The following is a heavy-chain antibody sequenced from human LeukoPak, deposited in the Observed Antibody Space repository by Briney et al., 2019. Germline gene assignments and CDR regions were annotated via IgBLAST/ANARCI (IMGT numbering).Heavy chain of an antibody. V-gene: IGHV1-3*04. Sequence: ASVKVSCKASGYTFTSYAVHWVRRAPGRRLEWLGWINTGNGNTRYSQNFQGRVTFTRDTSANTAYMELNSLRSEDTAVYYCAKEATMIVVARSYFDYWGQGTLVTVSS. J-gene: IGHJ4*02. D-gene: IGHD3-22*01. CDR2: INTGNGNT. CDR1: GYTFTSYA. CDR3: AKEATMIVVARSYFDY.